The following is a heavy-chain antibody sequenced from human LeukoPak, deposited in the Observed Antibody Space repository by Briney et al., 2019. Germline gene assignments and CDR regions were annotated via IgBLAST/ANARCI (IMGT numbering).Heavy chain of an antibody. J-gene: IGHJ6*02. Sequence: ASVKVSCKASGYTFTSYGISWVRQAPGQGLEWMGWISAYNGNTNNAQKLQGRVTMTTDTSTSTAYMELRSLRSDDTAVYYCARSYQYYYDSSGYSDYYYYYGMDVWGQGTTVTVSS. D-gene: IGHD3-22*01. CDR1: GYTFTSYG. CDR3: ARSYQYYYDSSGYSDYYYYYGMDV. V-gene: IGHV1-18*01. CDR2: ISAYNGNT.